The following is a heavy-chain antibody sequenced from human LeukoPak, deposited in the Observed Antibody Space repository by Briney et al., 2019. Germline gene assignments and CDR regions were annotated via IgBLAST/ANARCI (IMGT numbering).Heavy chain of an antibody. J-gene: IGHJ4*02. CDR1: GFTFSSYG. D-gene: IGHD3-10*01. CDR3: AKEGVLLWFGELEYFDY. V-gene: IGHV3-30*18. CDR2: ISYDGSNK. Sequence: GGSLRLSCAASGFTFSSYGMHWVRQAPGKGLEWVAVISYDGSNKYYADSVKGRFTISRDNSKNTLYLQMNSLRAEDTAVYYCAKEGVLLWFGELEYFDYWGQGTLVTVSS.